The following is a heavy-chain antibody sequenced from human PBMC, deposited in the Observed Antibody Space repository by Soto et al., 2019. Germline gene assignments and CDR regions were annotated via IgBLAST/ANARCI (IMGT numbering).Heavy chain of an antibody. J-gene: IGHJ4*02. CDR2: IISILDIP. CDR1: GGTVSAYT. Sequence: QVQLVQSGAEVKKPGSSVKVSCEASGGTVSAYTINWVRQAPGQGLEWMGRIISILDIPNYAQKFQGRLRIIADTSTSTTYMELRNLRSEDTATYYCARENGTSSLDYWGQGTLVTVSS. V-gene: IGHV1-69*02. D-gene: IGHD6-6*01. CDR3: ARENGTSSLDY.